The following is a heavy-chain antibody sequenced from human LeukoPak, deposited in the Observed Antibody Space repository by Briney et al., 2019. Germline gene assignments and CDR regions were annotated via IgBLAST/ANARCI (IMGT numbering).Heavy chain of an antibody. D-gene: IGHD3-16*01. Sequence: SETLSLTCAVYGGSFSSYYWSWIRQPPGKGLEWIGYIYYSGGTNYNPSLKSRVTISVDTSKNQFSLKLSSVTAADTAVYYCARQFFGAGPPYFDYWGQGNMVSVSS. CDR1: GGSFSSYY. V-gene: IGHV4-59*08. CDR3: ARQFFGAGPPYFDY. J-gene: IGHJ4*02. CDR2: IYYSGGT.